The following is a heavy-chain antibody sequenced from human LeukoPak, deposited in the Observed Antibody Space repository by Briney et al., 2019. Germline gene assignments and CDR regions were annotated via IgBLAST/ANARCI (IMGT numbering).Heavy chain of an antibody. Sequence: PSETLSLTCTVSGGSISSSNYYWGWIRQPPGKGLEWIGSIYYSGSTYYNPSLKSRVTISVDTSKNQFSLKLSSVTAADTAVYYCARGTYYYDSSGYYPYYYYYYMDVWGKGTTVTVSS. CDR3: ARGTYYYDSSGYYPYYYYYYMDV. J-gene: IGHJ6*03. CDR2: IYYSGST. CDR1: GGSISSSNYY. V-gene: IGHV4-39*01. D-gene: IGHD3-22*01.